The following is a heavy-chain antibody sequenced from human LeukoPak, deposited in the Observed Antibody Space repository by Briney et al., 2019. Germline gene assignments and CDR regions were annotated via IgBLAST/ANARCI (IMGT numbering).Heavy chain of an antibody. J-gene: IGHJ3*02. CDR1: GFTFSSYA. V-gene: IGHV3-23*01. CDR2: ISGGGGST. Sequence: GGSLRLSCAASGFTFSSYAMSWVRQAPGKGLEWVSAISGGGGSTYYADSVKGRFTISRDNSKNTLYLQMNSLRAEDTAVYYCAKDVYCSGGSCYRAFDIWGQGTMVTVSS. D-gene: IGHD2-15*01. CDR3: AKDVYCSGGSCYRAFDI.